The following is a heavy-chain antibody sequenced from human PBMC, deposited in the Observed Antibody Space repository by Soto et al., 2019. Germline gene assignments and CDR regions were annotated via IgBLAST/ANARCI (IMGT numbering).Heavy chain of an antibody. D-gene: IGHD3-22*01. CDR2: IIPIFGTA. CDR1: GGTFSSYA. V-gene: IGHV1-69*12. J-gene: IGHJ6*02. CDR3: ARAILGGYDSSGYYYSRQYYYGMDV. Sequence: QVQLVQSGAEVKKPGSSVKVSCKASGGTFSSYAISWVRQAPGQGLERMGGIIPIFGTANYAQKFQGRVTITADESTSTAYMELSSLRSEDTAVYYCARAILGGYDSSGYYYSRQYYYGMDVWGQGTTVTVSS.